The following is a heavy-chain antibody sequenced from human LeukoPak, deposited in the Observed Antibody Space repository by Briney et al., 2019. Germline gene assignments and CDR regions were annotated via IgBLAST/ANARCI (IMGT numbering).Heavy chain of an antibody. CDR1: GGSISSSSYY. CDR3: ATRGIPRYYYGMDV. Sequence: PSQTLSLACTVSGGSISSSSYYWGWIRQPPGKGLEWIGSIYYSGSTYYNPSLKSRVTISVDTSKNQFSLKLSSVTAADTAVYYCATRGIPRYYYGMDVWGQGTTVTVSS. V-gene: IGHV4-39*01. CDR2: IYYSGST. J-gene: IGHJ6*02. D-gene: IGHD3-16*01.